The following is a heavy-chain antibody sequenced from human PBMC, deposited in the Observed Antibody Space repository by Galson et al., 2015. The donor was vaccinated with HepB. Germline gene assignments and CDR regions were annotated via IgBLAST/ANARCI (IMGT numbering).Heavy chain of an antibody. D-gene: IGHD3-22*01. CDR3: AREKIYDSSGYYRDFDY. CDR1: GYTFTGYY. V-gene: IGHV1-2*04. CDR2: INPNSGGT. J-gene: IGHJ4*02. Sequence: SVKVSCKASGYTFTGYYMHWVRQAPGQGLEWMGWINPNSGGTNYARKFQGWVTMTRDTSISTAYMELSRLRSDDTAVYYCAREKIYDSSGYYRDFDYWGQGTLVTVSS.